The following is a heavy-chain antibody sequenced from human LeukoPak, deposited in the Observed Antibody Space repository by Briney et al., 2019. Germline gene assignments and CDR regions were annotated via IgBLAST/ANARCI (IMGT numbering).Heavy chain of an antibody. CDR2: ISTSSSYT. Sequence: GGSLRLSCAASGFTFSNAWMSWIRQAPGKGLEWVSYISTSSSYTKYADSVKGRFTISRDNTKNSLFLQMNSLSAEDTAVYYCARPYSGSSPGVVAYWGQGTLVTVSS. V-gene: IGHV3-11*03. J-gene: IGHJ4*02. CDR3: ARPYSGSSPGVVAY. D-gene: IGHD1-26*01. CDR1: GFTFSNAW.